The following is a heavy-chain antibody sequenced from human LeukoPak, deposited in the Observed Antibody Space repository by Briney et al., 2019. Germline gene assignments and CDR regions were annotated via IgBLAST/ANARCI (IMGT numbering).Heavy chain of an antibody. J-gene: IGHJ4*03. CDR3: YSDPRIKDQSSGYDDC. CDR1: GGTFISYT. V-gene: IGHV1-69*10. CDR2: IIPIFGIS. D-gene: IGHD3-22*01. Sequence: SVKVSFKASGGTFISYTISWVRQAPGQGLEWMGGIIPIFGISNNAQKSKGRVTITAAKSTSTAYMGLSSPRSEDTAVDYGYSDPRIKDQSSGYDDCWGNVVLVT.